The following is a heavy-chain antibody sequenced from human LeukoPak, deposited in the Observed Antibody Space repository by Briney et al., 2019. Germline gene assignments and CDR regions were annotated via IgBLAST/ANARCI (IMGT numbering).Heavy chain of an antibody. J-gene: IGHJ4*02. CDR1: GFTFSSYA. CDR3: ASSAHRLAAAVY. D-gene: IGHD6-13*01. Sequence: PGGSLRLSCAASGFTFSSYAMSWVRQAPGKGLEWVSSISSSSSYIYYADSVKGRFTISRDNAKNSLYLQMNSLRAEDTAVYYCASSAHRLAAAVYWGQGTLVTVSS. CDR2: ISSSSSYI. V-gene: IGHV3-21*01.